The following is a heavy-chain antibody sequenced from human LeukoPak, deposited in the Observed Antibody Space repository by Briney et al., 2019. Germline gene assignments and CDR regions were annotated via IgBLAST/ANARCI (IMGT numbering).Heavy chain of an antibody. CDR1: GFTFSSYS. CDR2: ISSSSSYI. Sequence: GGSLRLSCAASGFTFSSYSMNWVRQAPGKGLEWVSSISSSSSYIYYADSVKGRFTISRDNAKNSLYLQMNSLRAEDTAVYYCASCLGESYDAFDIWGQGTMVTVSS. V-gene: IGHV3-21*01. J-gene: IGHJ3*02. CDR3: ASCLGESYDAFDI. D-gene: IGHD3-10*01.